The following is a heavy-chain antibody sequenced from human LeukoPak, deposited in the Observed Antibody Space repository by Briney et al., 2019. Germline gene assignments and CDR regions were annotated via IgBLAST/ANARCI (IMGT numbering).Heavy chain of an antibody. CDR2: IRYDGSNK. CDR3: AKVQYYYGSGSYYPIDY. J-gene: IGHJ4*02. Sequence: GGSLRLSCAASGFTFSSYGMHWVRQAPGKGLEWVAFIRYDGSNKYYADSVKGRFTISRDNSKNTLYLQMNSLRAEDTAVYYCAKVQYYYGSGSYYPIDYWGQGTLVTVSS. V-gene: IGHV3-30*02. D-gene: IGHD3-10*01. CDR1: GFTFSSYG.